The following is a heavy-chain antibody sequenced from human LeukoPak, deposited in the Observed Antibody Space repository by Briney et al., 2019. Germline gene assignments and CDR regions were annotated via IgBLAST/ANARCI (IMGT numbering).Heavy chain of an antibody. V-gene: IGHV4-59*01. Sequence: SETLSLTCTVSGGSISSYYWSWIRQPPGKGLEWIGYIYYSGSTNYNLSLKSRVTISVDTSKNQFSLKLSSVTAADTAVYYCARVDVSSGHADYWGQGTLVTVSS. D-gene: IGHD6-19*01. CDR3: ARVDVSSGHADY. J-gene: IGHJ4*02. CDR2: IYYSGST. CDR1: GGSISSYY.